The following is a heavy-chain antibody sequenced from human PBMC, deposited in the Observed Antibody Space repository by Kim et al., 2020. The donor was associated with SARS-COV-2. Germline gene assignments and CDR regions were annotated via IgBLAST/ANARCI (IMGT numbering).Heavy chain of an antibody. CDR1: GFTFSSYD. Sequence: GGSLRLSCAASGFTFSSYDMHWVRQATGKGLEWVSAIGTAGDTYYPGSVKGRFTISRENAKNSLYLQMNSLRAGDTAVYYCARGGIGSGWALYYYYGMDVWGQGTTVTVSS. CDR2: IGTAGDT. D-gene: IGHD6-19*01. CDR3: ARGGIGSGWALYYYYGMDV. V-gene: IGHV3-13*01. J-gene: IGHJ6*02.